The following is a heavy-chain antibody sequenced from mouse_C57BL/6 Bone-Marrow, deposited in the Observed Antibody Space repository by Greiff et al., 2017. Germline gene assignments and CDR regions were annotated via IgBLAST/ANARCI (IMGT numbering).Heavy chain of an antibody. D-gene: IGHD1-1*01. CDR3: ARGSSYGFDY. CDR1: GFTFSSYG. J-gene: IGHJ2*01. V-gene: IGHV5-6*01. CDR2: ISSGGSYT. Sequence: EVNVVESGGDLVKPGGSLKLSCAASGFTFSSYGMSWVRQTPDKRLEWVATISSGGSYTYYPDSVKGRFTISRDNAKNTLYLQMSSLKSEDTAMYYCARGSSYGFDYWGQGTTLTVSS.